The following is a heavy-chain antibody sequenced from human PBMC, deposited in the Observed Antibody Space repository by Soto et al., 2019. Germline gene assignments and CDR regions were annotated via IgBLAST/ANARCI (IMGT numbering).Heavy chain of an antibody. V-gene: IGHV1-2*04. J-gene: IGHJ3*02. D-gene: IGHD2-15*01. CDR2: INPNSGGT. CDR1: GYTFTGYY. CDR3: ARGPQSEGGGRTPVEASSDAFDI. Sequence: ASVKVSCKASGYTFTGYYMHWVRQAPGQGLEWMGWINPNSGGTNYAQKFQGWVTMTRDTSTSTAYMELSRLRSDDTAVYYCARGPQSEGGGRTPVEASSDAFDIWGQGTMVTVSS.